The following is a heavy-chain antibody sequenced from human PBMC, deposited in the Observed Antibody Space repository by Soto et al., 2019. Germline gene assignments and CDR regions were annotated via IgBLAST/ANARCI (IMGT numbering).Heavy chain of an antibody. Sequence: ASVKVSCKVSGYTLAELSMHWVRQAPGKGLEWMGGFDPEDADTIYAQKFQGRATMTTDTSTGTAYMELRGLRSDDTAVYYCARDFKGYDSSGYYYDYWGQGTLVTVSS. CDR2: FDPEDADT. CDR3: ARDFKGYDSSGYYYDY. V-gene: IGHV1-24*01. CDR1: GYTLAELS. J-gene: IGHJ4*02. D-gene: IGHD3-22*01.